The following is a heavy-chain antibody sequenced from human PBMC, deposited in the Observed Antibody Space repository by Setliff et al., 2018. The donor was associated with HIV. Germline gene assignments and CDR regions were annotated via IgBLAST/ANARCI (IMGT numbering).Heavy chain of an antibody. CDR2: ISGSGGST. D-gene: IGHD1-1*01. CDR3: AKGYTYFDY. V-gene: IGHV3-23*01. CDR1: GFTFGSYA. Sequence: GGSLRLSCAASGFTFGSYAMSWVRQAPGKGLEWVSAISGSGGSTYYADSVKGRFTISRDKSKNTLYLQVNSLRAADTAVYYCAKGYTYFDYWGQGTPVTVSS. J-gene: IGHJ4*02.